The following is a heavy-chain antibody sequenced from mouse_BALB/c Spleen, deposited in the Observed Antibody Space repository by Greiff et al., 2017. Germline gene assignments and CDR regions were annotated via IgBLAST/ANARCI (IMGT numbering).Heavy chain of an antibody. CDR3: ARDTGPYYAMDY. D-gene: IGHD4-1*01. V-gene: IGHV14-3*02. Sequence: VQLKESGAELVKPGASVKLSCTASGFNIKDTYMHWVKQRPEQGLEWIGRIDPANGNTKYDPKFQGKATITADTSSNTAYLQLSSLTSEDTAVYYCARDTGPYYAMDYWGQGTSVTVSS. J-gene: IGHJ4*01. CDR1: GFNIKDTY. CDR2: IDPANGNT.